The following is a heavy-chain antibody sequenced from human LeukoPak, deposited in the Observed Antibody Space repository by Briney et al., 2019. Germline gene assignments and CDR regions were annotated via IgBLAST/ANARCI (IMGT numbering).Heavy chain of an antibody. D-gene: IGHD6-19*01. Sequence: PSETLSLTCTVSGGSIRGYYWTWIRQPPGKGLEWIGYIYYSGSTSYNPSLTSRITISVDKSKNQFSLKLSSVTAADTAVYYCARAAVGVEWLVRSGGYYFDYWGQGTLVTVSS. J-gene: IGHJ4*02. CDR2: IYYSGST. V-gene: IGHV4-59*12. CDR1: GGSIRGYY. CDR3: ARAAVGVEWLVRSGGYYFDY.